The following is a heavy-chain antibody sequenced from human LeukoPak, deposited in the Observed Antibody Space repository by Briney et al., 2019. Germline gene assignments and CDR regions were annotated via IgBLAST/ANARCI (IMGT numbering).Heavy chain of an antibody. CDR3: ARDWAVVVPAAIPDAFDI. J-gene: IGHJ3*02. D-gene: IGHD2-2*01. CDR1: GFTFSSYA. Sequence: PGGSLRLSCAASGFTFSSYAMHWVRQAPGKGLEWVAVISYDGSNKYYADSVKGRFTISRDNSKNTLYLQMNSLRAEDTAVYYCARDWAVVVPAAIPDAFDIWGQGTMVTVSS. V-gene: IGHV3-30-3*01. CDR2: ISYDGSNK.